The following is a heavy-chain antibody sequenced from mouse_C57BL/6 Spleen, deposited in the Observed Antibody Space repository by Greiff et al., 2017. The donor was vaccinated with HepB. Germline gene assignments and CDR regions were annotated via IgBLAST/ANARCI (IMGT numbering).Heavy chain of an antibody. CDR3: AVSTYGYAGDY. J-gene: IGHJ2*01. D-gene: IGHD2-2*01. V-gene: IGHV5-4*03. CDR2: ISDGGSYT. Sequence: DVMLVESGGGLVKPGGSLKLSCAASGFTFSSYAMSWVRQTPEKRLEWVATISDGGSYTYYPDNVKGRFTISRDNAKNNLYLQMSHLKSEDTAMYYCAVSTYGYAGDYWGQGTTLTVSS. CDR1: GFTFSSYA.